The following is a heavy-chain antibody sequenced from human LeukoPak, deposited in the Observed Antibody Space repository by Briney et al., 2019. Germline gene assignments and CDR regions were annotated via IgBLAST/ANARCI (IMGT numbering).Heavy chain of an antibody. D-gene: IGHD3-10*01. V-gene: IGHV1-69*04. Sequence: SVKDSCKASGGTFSSYAISWVRQAPGQGLEWMGRIIPILDIANYAQKFQGRVTITADKSTSTAYMELSSLRSEDTAVYYCARDPYYGSGSYYTLDDYWGQGTLVTVSS. CDR2: IIPILDIA. CDR3: ARDPYYGSGSYYTLDDY. J-gene: IGHJ4*02. CDR1: GGTFSSYA.